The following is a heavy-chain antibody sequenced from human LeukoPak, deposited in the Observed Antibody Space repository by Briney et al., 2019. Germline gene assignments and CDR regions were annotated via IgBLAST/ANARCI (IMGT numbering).Heavy chain of an antibody. Sequence: SETLSLTCTVSGGSISSYYWSWIRQPPGKGLEWIGYIYYSGSTNYKPSLKSRVTISVETSKNQFSLKLRSVTAADTAVYYCARESSSSTYNWFDPWGQGTLVTVSS. V-gene: IGHV4-59*01. CDR3: ARESSSSTYNWFDP. J-gene: IGHJ5*02. D-gene: IGHD6-6*01. CDR1: GGSISSYY. CDR2: IYYSGST.